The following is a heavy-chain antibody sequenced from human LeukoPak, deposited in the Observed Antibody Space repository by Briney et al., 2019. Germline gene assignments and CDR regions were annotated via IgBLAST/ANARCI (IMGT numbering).Heavy chain of an antibody. CDR3: AKANFGYFDY. CDR2: ISSSSTHI. CDR1: GFTFSSYS. D-gene: IGHD3-16*01. Sequence: GGSLRLSCAASGFTFSSYSMNWVRQAPGKGLEWVSSISSSSTHIHYADSVKGRFTISRDNSKNTLYLQMNSLRAEDTAVYYCAKANFGYFDYWGQGTLVTVSS. V-gene: IGHV3-21*04. J-gene: IGHJ4*02.